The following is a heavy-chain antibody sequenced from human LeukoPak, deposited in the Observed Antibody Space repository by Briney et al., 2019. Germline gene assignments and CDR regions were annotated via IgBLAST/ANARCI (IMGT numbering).Heavy chain of an antibody. CDR3: ARDNGPGYDILTGYYRGFDY. CDR2: ISAYNGNT. V-gene: IGHV1-18*01. CDR1: GYTFTSYG. Sequence: ASVKVSCKASGYTFTSYGISWVRQAPGQGLEWMGWISAYNGNTNYAQKLQGRVTMTTDTSTSTAYMELRSLRSDDTAVYYCARDNGPGYDILTGYYRGFDYWGLGTLVTVSS. J-gene: IGHJ4*02. D-gene: IGHD3-9*01.